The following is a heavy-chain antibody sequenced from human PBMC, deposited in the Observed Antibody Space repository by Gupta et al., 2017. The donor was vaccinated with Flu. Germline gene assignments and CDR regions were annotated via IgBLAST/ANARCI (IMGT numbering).Heavy chain of an antibody. CDR3: AREWGGWYGDLSGFDY. V-gene: IGHV1-69*06. J-gene: IGHJ4*02. D-gene: IGHD4-17*01. CDR2: IIPIFGTA. Sequence: GGIIPIFGTANYAQKFQGRVTITADKSTSTAYMELSSLRSEDTAVYYCAREWGGWYGDLSGFDYWGQGTLVTVSS.